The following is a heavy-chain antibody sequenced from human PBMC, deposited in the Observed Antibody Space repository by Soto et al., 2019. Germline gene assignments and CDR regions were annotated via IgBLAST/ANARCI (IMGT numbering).Heavy chain of an antibody. D-gene: IGHD2-21*01. J-gene: IGHJ4*02. V-gene: IGHV4-59*12. CDR2: IYYSGST. CDR1: GGSISSYY. Sequence: TLSLTCTVSGGSISSYYWSWIRQPPGKGLEWIWYIYYSGSTNYNPSLKSRVTISVDTSKNQFSLNLNSLTAADAALYYCATLPPRVVVSVLPIPTWGQGTQVTVSS. CDR3: ATLPPRVVVSVLPIPT.